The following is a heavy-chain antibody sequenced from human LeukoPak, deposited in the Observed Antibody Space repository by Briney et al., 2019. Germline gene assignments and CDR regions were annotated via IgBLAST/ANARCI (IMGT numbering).Heavy chain of an antibody. Sequence: GGSLRLSCAASGFTFSSYSMNWVRLAPGKGLEWVSYISSRNTIYYADSVKGRFTISRDNAKNSLYLQMNSLRDEDTAVYYCARSTEGAFDIWGQGTMVTVS. D-gene: IGHD2-8*02. CDR1: GFTFSSYS. CDR2: ISSRNTI. J-gene: IGHJ3*02. V-gene: IGHV3-48*02. CDR3: ARSTEGAFDI.